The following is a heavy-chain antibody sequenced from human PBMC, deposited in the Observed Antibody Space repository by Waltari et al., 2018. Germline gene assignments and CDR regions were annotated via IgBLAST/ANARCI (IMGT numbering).Heavy chain of an antibody. V-gene: IGHV3-74*03. Sequence: EVQLVESGGALVQPGGSLSLSCATSGSTFSRYWMHWVRQAPGEGLMWVSHIESDESRTTYADSVKGRFTISRDNAKNTVYLQMNSLKDEDTAVYYCVRDEPGDGLDYWGQGTRVTVSS. CDR2: IESDESRT. J-gene: IGHJ4*02. D-gene: IGHD7-27*01. CDR1: GSTFSRYW. CDR3: VRDEPGDGLDY.